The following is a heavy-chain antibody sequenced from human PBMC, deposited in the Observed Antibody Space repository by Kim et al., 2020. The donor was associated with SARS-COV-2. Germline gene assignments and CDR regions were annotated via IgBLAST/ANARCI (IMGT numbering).Heavy chain of an antibody. V-gene: IGHV4-34*01. CDR2: INHSGST. D-gene: IGHD3-3*01. J-gene: IGHJ6*02. CDR3: ARGNYDFWSGYRPMDV. CDR1: GGSFSGYY. Sequence: SETLSLTRAVYGGSFSGYYWSWIRQPPGKGLEWIGEINHSGSTNYNPSLKSRVTISVDTSKNQFSLKLSSVTAADTAVYYCARGNYDFWSGYRPMDVWG.